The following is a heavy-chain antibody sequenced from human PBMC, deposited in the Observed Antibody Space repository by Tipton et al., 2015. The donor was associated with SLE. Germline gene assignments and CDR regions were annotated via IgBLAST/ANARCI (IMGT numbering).Heavy chain of an antibody. V-gene: IGHV3-7*01. CDR2: IKQDGSER. J-gene: IGHJ4*02. Sequence: GSLRLSCETSGFAFHMYWMSWVRQAPWKGPEWVAHIKQDGSERYYVDSVKGRFTISRDNARDSLYLQMNSLRAEDTAVYYCARVDCSGGTCYRGFDYWGQGTLVTVSS. CDR1: GFAFHMYW. D-gene: IGHD2-15*01. CDR3: ARVDCSGGTCYRGFDY.